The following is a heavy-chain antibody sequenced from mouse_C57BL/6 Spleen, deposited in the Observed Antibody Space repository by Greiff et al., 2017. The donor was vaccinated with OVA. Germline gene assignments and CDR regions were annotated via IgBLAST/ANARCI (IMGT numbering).Heavy chain of an antibody. Sequence: EVQRVESEGGLVQPGSSMKLSCTASGFTFSDYYMAWVRQVPEKGLEWVANINYDGSSTYYLDSLKSRFIISRDNAKNILYLQMSSLKSEDTATYYCARLLGYFDYWGQGTTLTVSS. CDR1: GFTFSDYY. D-gene: IGHD4-1*01. V-gene: IGHV5-16*01. CDR2: INYDGSST. J-gene: IGHJ2*01. CDR3: ARLLGYFDY.